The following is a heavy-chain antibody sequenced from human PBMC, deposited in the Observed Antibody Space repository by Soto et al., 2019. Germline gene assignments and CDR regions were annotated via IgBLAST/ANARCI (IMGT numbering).Heavy chain of an antibody. CDR2: INHSGST. J-gene: IGHJ6*02. CDR1: CGSFNGYY. Sequence: SETLSLTCAVYCGSFNGYYWSWIRQPPGKGLEWIGEINHSGSTNYNPSLKSRVTISVDTSKNQFSLKLSSVTAADTAVYYCARARITMVRGALYYYYGMDVWGQGATVT. D-gene: IGHD3-10*01. CDR3: ARARITMVRGALYYYYGMDV. V-gene: IGHV4-34*01.